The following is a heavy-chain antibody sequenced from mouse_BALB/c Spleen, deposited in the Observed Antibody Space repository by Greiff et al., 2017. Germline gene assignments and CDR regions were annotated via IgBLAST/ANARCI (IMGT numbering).Heavy chain of an antibody. Sequence: EVQGVESGGGLVQPGGSRKLSCAASGFTFSSFGMHWVRQAPEKGLEWVAYISSGSSTIYYADTVKGRFTISRDNPKNTLFLQMTSLRSEDTAMYYCARSTGTEFAYWGQGTLVTVSA. CDR1: GFTFSSFG. D-gene: IGHD4-1*02. V-gene: IGHV5-17*02. CDR3: ARSTGTEFAY. J-gene: IGHJ3*01. CDR2: ISSGSSTI.